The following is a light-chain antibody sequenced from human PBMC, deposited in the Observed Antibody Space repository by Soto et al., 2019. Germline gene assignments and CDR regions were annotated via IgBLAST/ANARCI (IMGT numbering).Light chain of an antibody. J-gene: IGKJ5*01. CDR2: GAS. CDR3: QQYGSSPIT. CDR1: QSVSNNY. V-gene: IGKV3-20*01. Sequence: EIVLTQSPGTLSLSPGERATLSCRASQSVSNNYLAWYQQKPGQAPRLLIYGASSRATGIPDRFSGGGSGTDFTLTISRLEPEDFGVYYCQQYGSSPITFGQGTRLEIK.